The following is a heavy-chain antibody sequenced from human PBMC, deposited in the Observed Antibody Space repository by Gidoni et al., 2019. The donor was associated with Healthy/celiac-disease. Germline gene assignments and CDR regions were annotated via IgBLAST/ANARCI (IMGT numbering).Heavy chain of an antibody. CDR3: PQASPDYGDYAFDY. D-gene: IGHD4-17*01. CDR2: ISYDGSNK. J-gene: IGHJ4*02. CDR1: VFTFSSYA. V-gene: IGHV3-30-3*01. Sequence: QVQLVESGGGVVQPGRSLRLSCAASVFTFSSYAMHWVRQGPGKGLEWVAVISYDGSNKYYADSVKGRFTISRDNSKNTLYLQMNSLRAEDTAVYYCPQASPDYGDYAFDYWGQGTLVTVSS.